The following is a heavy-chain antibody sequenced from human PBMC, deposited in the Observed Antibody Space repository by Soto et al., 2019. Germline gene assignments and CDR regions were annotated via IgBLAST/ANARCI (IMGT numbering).Heavy chain of an antibody. CDR1: GFTFSSYG. J-gene: IGHJ4*02. CDR3: AKEGGLSGSYYISSSYYFDY. Sequence: QVQLVASGGGVVQPGRSLRLSCVASGFTFSSYGMHWVRQAPGKGLEWVAIISYDGSNTYYADSVKCRFTISRDNSKNTLYLQMNSLRAEDTSVYYCAKEGGLSGSYYISSSYYFDYWGQGTLVTVSS. V-gene: IGHV3-30*18. D-gene: IGHD1-26*01. CDR2: ISYDGSNT.